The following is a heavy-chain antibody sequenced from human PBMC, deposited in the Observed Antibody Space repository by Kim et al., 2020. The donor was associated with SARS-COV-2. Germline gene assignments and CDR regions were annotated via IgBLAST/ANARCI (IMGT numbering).Heavy chain of an antibody. CDR2: IYYSGST. J-gene: IGHJ4*02. CDR3: ARGLLYGDYVFDY. CDR1: GGSISSYY. D-gene: IGHD4-17*01. Sequence: SDTLSLTCTVSGGSISSYYWSWIRQPPGKGLEWIGYIYYSGSTNYNPSLKSRVTISVDTSKNQFSLKLSSVTAADTAVYYCARGLLYGDYVFDYWGQGTLVTVSS. V-gene: IGHV4-59*01.